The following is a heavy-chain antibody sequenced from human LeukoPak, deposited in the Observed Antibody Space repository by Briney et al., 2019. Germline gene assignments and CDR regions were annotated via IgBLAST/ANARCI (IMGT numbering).Heavy chain of an antibody. J-gene: IGHJ4*02. V-gene: IGHV3-21*01. Sequence: GGSLRLSCAASGFTFSSYSMNWVRQAPGKGLEWVSSISSSSSYIYYADSVKGRFTISRDNAKISLYLQMDSLRAEDTAIYYCARVIGSYGDSAYWGQGTLVTVSS. CDR2: ISSSSSYI. CDR3: ARVIGSYGDSAY. D-gene: IGHD3-16*01. CDR1: GFTFSSYS.